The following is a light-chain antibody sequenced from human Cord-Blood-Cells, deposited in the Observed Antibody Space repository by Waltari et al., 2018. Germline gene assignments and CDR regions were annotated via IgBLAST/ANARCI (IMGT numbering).Light chain of an antibody. Sequence: QSALTQPRSVSGSPGQSVTISCTGTSSAVGGYNYVSCYQQHPGKAPKLMIYDVSKRPSGVPDRFSGSKSGNTASLTISGLQAEDEADYYCCSYAGSYNWVFGGGTKLTVL. CDR2: DVS. CDR3: CSYAGSYNWV. CDR1: SSAVGGYNY. V-gene: IGLV2-11*01. J-gene: IGLJ3*02.